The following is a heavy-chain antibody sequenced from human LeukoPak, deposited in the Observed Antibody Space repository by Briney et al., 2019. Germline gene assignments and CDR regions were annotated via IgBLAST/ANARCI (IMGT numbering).Heavy chain of an antibody. CDR3: ARAPYCIGGSCRFDY. V-gene: IGHV3-33*01. Sequence: PGGSLRLSCAAFGFTLSSYGMHWVRQAPGKGLQWVAVIWYDGSKKYYTDSVKGRFTISRDNSKNTLYLQVDSLRAEETAVYYCARAPYCIGGSCRFDYWGQGTLVTVSS. D-gene: IGHD2-15*01. J-gene: IGHJ4*02. CDR2: IWYDGSKK. CDR1: GFTLSSYG.